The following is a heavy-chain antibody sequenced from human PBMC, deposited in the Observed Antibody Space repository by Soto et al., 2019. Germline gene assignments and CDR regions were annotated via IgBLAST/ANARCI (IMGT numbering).Heavy chain of an antibody. Sequence: GESLILSCAASGFTFSSYAMSWVRPAPGKGLEWVSAISGSGGSTYYADSVKGRFTISRDNSKNTLYLQMNSLRAEDTAVYYCAKESSSGYYPNWFDPWGQGTLVTVSS. J-gene: IGHJ5*02. CDR2: ISGSGGST. CDR1: GFTFSSYA. V-gene: IGHV3-23*01. CDR3: AKESSSGYYPNWFDP. D-gene: IGHD3-22*01.